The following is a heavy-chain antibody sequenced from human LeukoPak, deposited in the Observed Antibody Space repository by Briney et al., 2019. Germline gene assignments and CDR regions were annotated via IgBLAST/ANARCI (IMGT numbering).Heavy chain of an antibody. Sequence: PSETLSLTCAVYGGSFSGYYWSWIRQPPGKGLEWIGEINHSGSTNYNPSLKSRVTISVDTSKNQFSLKLSSVTAADTAVYYCARRGEIPFDPWGQGTLVIVSS. CDR2: INHSGST. J-gene: IGHJ5*02. V-gene: IGHV4-34*01. D-gene: IGHD2-21*01. CDR1: GGSFSGYY. CDR3: ARRGEIPFDP.